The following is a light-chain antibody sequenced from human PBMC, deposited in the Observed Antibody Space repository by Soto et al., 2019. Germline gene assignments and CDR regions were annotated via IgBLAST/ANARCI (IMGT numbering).Light chain of an antibody. CDR3: QQYDNRPPMYT. CDR2: DAS. CDR1: QDISNY. Sequence: DIPMTQSPSSLSASVGDRVTITCQASQDISNYLNWYQQKPGKAPKLLIYDASNLETGVPSRFSGSGSGTDFTFTISSLRPEDIATYYCQQYDNRPPMYTFGQGTKLEI. J-gene: IGKJ2*01. V-gene: IGKV1-33*01.